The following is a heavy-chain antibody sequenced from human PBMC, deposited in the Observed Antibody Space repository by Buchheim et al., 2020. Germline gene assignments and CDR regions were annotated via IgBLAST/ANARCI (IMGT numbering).Heavy chain of an antibody. J-gene: IGHJ4*02. Sequence: EVQLVESGGGLVKRGGSLRLSCAASGFTLSNAWMTWVRQVPGKGLEWVDRIKSKTDGGTTDYGTPVKGRFIISSDDSKNTVYLQMNSLQIEDTAVYYCTTGSGDIDYWGQGTL. V-gene: IGHV3-15*01. CDR2: IKSKTDGGTT. CDR3: TTGSGDIDY. D-gene: IGHD3-10*01. CDR1: GFTLSNAW.